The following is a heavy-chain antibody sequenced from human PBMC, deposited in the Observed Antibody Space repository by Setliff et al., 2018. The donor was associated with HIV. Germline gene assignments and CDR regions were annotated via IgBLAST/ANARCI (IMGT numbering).Heavy chain of an antibody. D-gene: IGHD2-21*02. Sequence: SETLSLTCTVSGGSTSSGGYYWSWIRQHPEKGLEWIGYVYYNGDTYYNPSLKSRVTLSVDTSKNQFSLNLSSVTAADTAVHYCARAPGVTPFDHWGPGTLVTVSS. CDR1: GGSTSSGGYY. CDR3: ARAPGVTPFDH. V-gene: IGHV4-31*03. J-gene: IGHJ4*02. CDR2: VYYNGDT.